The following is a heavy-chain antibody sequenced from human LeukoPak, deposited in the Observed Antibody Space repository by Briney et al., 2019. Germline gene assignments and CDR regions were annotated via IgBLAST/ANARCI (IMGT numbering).Heavy chain of an antibody. Sequence: GGSLRLSCIISGFDFTNLWMSWVRQPPGGALEWVGRIKRKADEETTDYAGPVKSRFTNSRDDSKNALYLQINDLRTEDTSVYYCTTVGDYDILTGYPIDFWGQGTLVTVSS. CDR2: IKRKADEETT. D-gene: IGHD3-9*01. J-gene: IGHJ4*02. CDR3: TTVGDYDILTGYPIDF. CDR1: GFDFTNLW. V-gene: IGHV3-15*01.